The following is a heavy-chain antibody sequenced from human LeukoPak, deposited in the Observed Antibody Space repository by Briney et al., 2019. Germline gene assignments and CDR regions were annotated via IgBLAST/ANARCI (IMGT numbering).Heavy chain of an antibody. CDR3: ARGLSRWSTPTSSYYYRMDV. J-gene: IGHJ6*02. D-gene: IGHD4-23*01. CDR2: IIPIFGSA. Sequence: ASVKVSCKASGGTLSSYGISWVRQAPGQGLEWMGGIIPIFGSANFAQKFQGRVTITADDSTNTAYMELSSLRSEDTAFYYCARGLSRWSTPTSSYYYRMDVWGQGTTVVVSS. CDR1: GGTLSSYG. V-gene: IGHV1-69*01.